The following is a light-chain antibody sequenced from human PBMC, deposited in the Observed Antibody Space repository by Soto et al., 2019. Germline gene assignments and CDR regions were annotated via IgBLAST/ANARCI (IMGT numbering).Light chain of an antibody. Sequence: QPVLTQPASVSGSPGQSISISCTGTISDFGGYNYVSWYQQHPGKTPKLLIYEVTNRPSGVSSRFSASKSGNTASLTISGLQAEDEADYYCTSYTDTSVYVFGTGTKVTVL. J-gene: IGLJ1*01. CDR1: ISDFGGYNY. V-gene: IGLV2-14*01. CDR2: EVT. CDR3: TSYTDTSVYV.